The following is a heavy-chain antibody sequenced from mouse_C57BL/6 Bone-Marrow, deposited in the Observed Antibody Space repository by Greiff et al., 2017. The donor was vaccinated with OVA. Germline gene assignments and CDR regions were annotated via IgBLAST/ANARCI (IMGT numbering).Heavy chain of an antibody. Sequence: VQLQQPGAELVKPGASVKLSCKASGYTFTSYWMHWVKQRPGRGLEWIGRIDPNSGGTKYNEKFKGKAKLTAVTSASTAYMELGSLTNEDSAVYYCTRPPFITTVVATRGFAYWGQGTLVTVSA. J-gene: IGHJ3*01. CDR2: IDPNSGGT. CDR1: GYTFTSYW. V-gene: IGHV1-62-3*01. D-gene: IGHD1-1*01. CDR3: TRPPFITTVVATRGFAY.